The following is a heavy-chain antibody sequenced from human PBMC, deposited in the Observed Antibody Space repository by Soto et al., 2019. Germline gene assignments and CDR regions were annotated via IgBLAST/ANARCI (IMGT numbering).Heavy chain of an antibody. CDR3: ARERITMVRGTNYYYYYMDV. V-gene: IGHV3-53*04. CDR1: GFTVSSSY. Sequence: GGSLRLSCAASGFTVSSSYMSWVRQAPGKGLEWVSVIYSGGSTYYADSVKGRFTISRHNSKNTLYLQMNSLRAEDTAVYYCARERITMVRGTNYYYYYMDVWGKGATVTVSS. CDR2: IYSGGST. D-gene: IGHD3-10*01. J-gene: IGHJ6*03.